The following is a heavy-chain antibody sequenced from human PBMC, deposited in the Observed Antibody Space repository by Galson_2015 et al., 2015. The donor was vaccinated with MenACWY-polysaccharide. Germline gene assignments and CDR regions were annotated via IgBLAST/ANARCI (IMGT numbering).Heavy chain of an antibody. Sequence: SETLSLTCVVSGGSISSSHRWSWVRQTPGKGLEWIGETYHSGSTNYNPPLKSRVTVSVDTSKDQFSLHLKSVTAADTAVYFCARGREKKQLPFDYWGPGILVTVSS. D-gene: IGHD6-19*01. J-gene: IGHJ4*02. CDR1: GGSISSSHR. V-gene: IGHV4/OR15-8*01. CDR3: ARGREKKQLPFDY. CDR2: TYHSGST.